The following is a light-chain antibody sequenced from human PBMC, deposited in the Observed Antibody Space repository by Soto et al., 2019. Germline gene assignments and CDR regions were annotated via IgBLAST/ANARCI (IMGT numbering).Light chain of an antibody. CDR1: QSVSSNY. CDR2: GAS. J-gene: IGKJ4*01. CDR3: QQYGNSPPIT. Sequence: EIVLTQSPGTLSLSPGEGATLSCRASQSVSSNYLAWYQQKPGQAPRLLIYGASTRATGIPDRFSGSGSGTDSTLTISRLEPEDFAVYYCQQYGNSPPITFGGGTKVDIK. V-gene: IGKV3-20*01.